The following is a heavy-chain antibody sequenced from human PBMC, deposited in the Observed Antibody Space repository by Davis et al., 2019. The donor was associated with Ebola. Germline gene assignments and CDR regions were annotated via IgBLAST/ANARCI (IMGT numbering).Heavy chain of an antibody. CDR1: GFTFSSYG. V-gene: IGHV3-30*03. D-gene: IGHD3-22*01. CDR3: ARDVRGRYYDSSGYYYYYGMDV. CDR2: ISYDGSNK. Sequence: GGSLRLSCAASGFTFSSYGMHWVRQAPGKGLEWVTVISYDGSNKYYADSVKGRFTISRDNAKNSLYLQMNSLRDEDTAVYYCARDVRGRYYDSSGYYYYYGMDVWGKGTTVTVSS. J-gene: IGHJ6*04.